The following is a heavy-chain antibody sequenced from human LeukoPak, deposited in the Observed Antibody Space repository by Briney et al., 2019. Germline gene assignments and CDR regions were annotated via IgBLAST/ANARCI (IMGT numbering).Heavy chain of an antibody. D-gene: IGHD6-19*01. J-gene: IGHJ3*02. CDR1: GFTFSSYG. Sequence: GGSLRLSCAASGFTFSSYGMHWVRQAPGKGLRWVAVISYDGSNKYYADSVKGRFTISRDNSKNTLYLQMNSLTAEDTAVYYCAKLVAEQWASDAFDIWGQGTMVTVSS. CDR2: ISYDGSNK. CDR3: AKLVAEQWASDAFDI. V-gene: IGHV3-30*18.